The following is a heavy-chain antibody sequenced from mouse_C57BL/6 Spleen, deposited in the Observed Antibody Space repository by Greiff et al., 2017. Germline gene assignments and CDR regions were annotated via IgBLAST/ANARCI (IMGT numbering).Heavy chain of an antibody. Sequence: EVQLQESGPGLVKPSQSLSLTCSVTGYSITSGYYWNWIRQFPGNKLEWMGYISYDGSNNYNPSLKNRISITRDTSKSQCCLKLNSVTTEDTATYYCARVEYYFDYWGQGTTLTVYS. J-gene: IGHJ2*01. V-gene: IGHV3-6*01. CDR3: ARVEYYFDY. CDR1: GYSITSGYY. CDR2: ISYDGSN.